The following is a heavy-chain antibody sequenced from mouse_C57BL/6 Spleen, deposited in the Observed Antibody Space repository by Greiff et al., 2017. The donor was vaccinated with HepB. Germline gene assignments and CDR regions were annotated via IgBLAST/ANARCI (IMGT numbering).Heavy chain of an antibody. V-gene: IGHV1-64*01. CDR2: IHPNSGST. CDR1: GYTFTSYW. J-gene: IGHJ4*01. D-gene: IGHD1-1*01. CDR3: AEEDYYGSSSHYYAMDY. Sequence: QVQLKQPGAELVKPGASVKLSCKASGYTFTSYWMHWVKQRPGQGLEWIGMIHPNSGSTNYNEKFKSKATLTVDKSSSTAYMQLSSLTSEDSAVYYCAEEDYYGSSSHYYAMDYWGQGTSVTVSS.